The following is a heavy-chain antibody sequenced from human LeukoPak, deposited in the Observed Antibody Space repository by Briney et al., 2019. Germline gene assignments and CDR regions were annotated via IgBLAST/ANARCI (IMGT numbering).Heavy chain of an antibody. CDR1: GYTFTSYG. V-gene: IGHV1-18*01. J-gene: IGHJ5*02. CDR3: ARDVGITVADSFDP. CDR2: IHICRGNT. Sequence: GSVKVSCKASGYTFTSYGISWVRQAPGQGLEWMGWIHICRGNTNYAQKFQGRVTMTTDTSTSTVYMEVRGLRSDDTAMYYCARDVGITVADSFDPWGQGTLVTVSS. D-gene: IGHD6-13*01.